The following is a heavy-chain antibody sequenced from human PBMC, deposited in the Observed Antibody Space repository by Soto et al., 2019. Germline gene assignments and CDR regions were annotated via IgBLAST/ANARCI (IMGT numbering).Heavy chain of an antibody. CDR2: IYYSGST. V-gene: IGHV4-31*03. CDR1: GGPISSGGYY. D-gene: IGHD1-7*01. Sequence: LSLTCTVSGGPISSGGYYWSWIRQHPGKGLGWIGYIYYSGSTYYNPSLKSRVTISVDTSKNQFSLKLSSVTAADTAVYYCARGGYNWNYIWGDAFDIWGQGTMVTVSS. J-gene: IGHJ3*02. CDR3: ARGGYNWNYIWGDAFDI.